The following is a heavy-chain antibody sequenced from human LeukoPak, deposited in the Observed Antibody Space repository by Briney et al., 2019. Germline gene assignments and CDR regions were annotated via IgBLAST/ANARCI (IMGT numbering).Heavy chain of an antibody. CDR3: ARVTAYYYDSSGYFDQ. Sequence: PGGSLRLSCAASGFTFSSYSMNWVRQAPGKGLEWVSSISSSSGYIYYADSVKGRFTISRDNAKNSLYLQMNSLRAEDTAVYYCARVTAYYYDSSGYFDQWGQGTLVTVSS. J-gene: IGHJ4*02. CDR1: GFTFSSYS. V-gene: IGHV3-21*01. CDR2: ISSSSGYI. D-gene: IGHD3-22*01.